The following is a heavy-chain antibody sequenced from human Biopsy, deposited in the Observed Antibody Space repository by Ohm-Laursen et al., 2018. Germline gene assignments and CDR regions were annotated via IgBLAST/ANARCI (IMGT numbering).Heavy chain of an antibody. J-gene: IGHJ4*02. CDR3: ARGMRSSGWPYFDS. V-gene: IGHV4-61*01. D-gene: IGHD6-19*01. CDR2: IYGRGSTA. CDR1: GDSVSSGSFY. Sequence: SETLSLTCTVSGDSVSSGSFYWTWIRQPLGQGLEYIGYIYGRGSTANYNPSLESRVTMSVDMPKNQFSLKLSSVTAADTAIYYCARGMRSSGWPYFDSWGQGTLVTVSS.